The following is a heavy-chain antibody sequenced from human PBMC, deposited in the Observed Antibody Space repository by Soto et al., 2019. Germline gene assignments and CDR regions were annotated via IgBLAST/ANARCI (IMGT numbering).Heavy chain of an antibody. Sequence: EVQVVESGGALVQPGGSLRLSCAASGFTFSNYWMDWVRQVPGEGLVWVSSINNDGSRTWYADSVRGRIAMSRDNARNLVYLQLNSLRAEDKAVYYCGTTFEYWGQGALVTVPS. CDR2: INNDGSRT. CDR1: GFTFSNYW. J-gene: IGHJ4*02. CDR3: GTTFEY. V-gene: IGHV3-74*01. D-gene: IGHD1-26*01.